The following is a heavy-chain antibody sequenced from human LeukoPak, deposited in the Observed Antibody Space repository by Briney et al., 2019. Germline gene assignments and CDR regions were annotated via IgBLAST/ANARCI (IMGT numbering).Heavy chain of an antibody. V-gene: IGHV5-51*01. Sequence: GASPQISSKTAGYKFIDHWIGWGRRMPGKGREWMAIIYPGDSDARYSPSFQGQVTISADKSITTAYLQWSSLKASDTATYYCARLVTPGVTRWFDPWGQGTPVTVSS. J-gene: IGHJ5*02. CDR2: IYPGDSDA. CDR3: ARLVTPGVTRWFDP. CDR1: GYKFIDHW. D-gene: IGHD1-1*01.